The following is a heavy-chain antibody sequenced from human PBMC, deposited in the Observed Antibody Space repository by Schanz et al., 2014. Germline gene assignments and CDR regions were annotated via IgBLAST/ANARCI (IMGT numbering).Heavy chain of an antibody. J-gene: IGHJ4*02. Sequence: QVQLVQSGAEVKKPGSSVTVSCKASGDTLSSYGISWVRQAPGQGLEWMGRIIPNLGSANYAQKFQGRVTITADKSTSTAYMELRSLRSDDTAVYYCARDRRLQRQSGWDYWGQGTLVTVSS. CDR2: IIPNLGSA. CDR1: GDTLSSYG. CDR3: ARDRRLQRQSGWDY. D-gene: IGHD3-10*01. V-gene: IGHV1-69*04.